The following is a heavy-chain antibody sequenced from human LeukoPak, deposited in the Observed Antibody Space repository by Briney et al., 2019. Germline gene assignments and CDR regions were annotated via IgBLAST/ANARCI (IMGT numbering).Heavy chain of an antibody. CDR1: GFTFSSSA. CDR3: AKQLGSCSDGSCYFPD. Sequence: PGGSLRLSCAASGFTFSSSAMSWVRQAPGQGLERVSAISNNGGYTYYADSVQGRLTITRENSKSTLFPLMHSLVTEDTAVYYCAKQLGSCSDGSCYFPDWGQGTLVTVSS. D-gene: IGHD2-15*01. V-gene: IGHV3-23*01. J-gene: IGHJ4*02. CDR2: ISNNGGYT.